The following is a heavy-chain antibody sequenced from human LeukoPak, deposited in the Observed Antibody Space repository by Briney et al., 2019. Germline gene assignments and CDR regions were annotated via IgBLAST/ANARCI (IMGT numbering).Heavy chain of an antibody. CDR2: IIPILGIA. CDR3: ARVGRVGDYDY. J-gene: IGHJ4*02. CDR1: GGTFSSYA. Sequence: ASVKVSCKASGGTFSSYAISWVRQAPGQGLEWMGRIIPILGIANYAQKFQGRVTITADKSTSTAYMELSSLRSEDTAMYYCARVGRVGDYDYWGQGTLVTVSS. D-gene: IGHD4-17*01. V-gene: IGHV1-69*04.